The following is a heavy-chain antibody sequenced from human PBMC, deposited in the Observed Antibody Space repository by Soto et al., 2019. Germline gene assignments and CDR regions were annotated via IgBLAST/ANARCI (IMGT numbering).Heavy chain of an antibody. CDR3: ARGRYNTRSAPLPYDY. CDR2: IYYSGST. V-gene: IGHV4-31*03. Sequence: QVQLQESGPGLVKPSQTLSLTCTVSGGSISSGGYYWSWLRQHPGKGLDWLGDIYYSGSTYYNPSLKSRVTISVDTSKNQFSLKLRSVTAADTAVYYCARGRYNTRSAPLPYDYWGQGTLVTVSS. J-gene: IGHJ4*02. CDR1: GGSISSGGYY. D-gene: IGHD1-20*01.